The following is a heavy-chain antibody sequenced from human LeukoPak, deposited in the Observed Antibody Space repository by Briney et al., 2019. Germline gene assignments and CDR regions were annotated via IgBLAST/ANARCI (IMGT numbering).Heavy chain of an antibody. V-gene: IGHV1-46*01. J-gene: IGHJ6*03. D-gene: IGHD2-2*02. CDR3: ARAGGYCSSTSCYRHMDV. CDR2: INPSGGST. Sequence: ASVKVSCKASGYTFTSYYMHWVRQAPGQGLEWMGIINPSGGSTSYAQKFQGRVTMTRDMSTSTVYMELSSLRSEDTAVYYCARAGGYCSSTSCYRHMDVWGKGTTVTVSS. CDR1: GYTFTSYY.